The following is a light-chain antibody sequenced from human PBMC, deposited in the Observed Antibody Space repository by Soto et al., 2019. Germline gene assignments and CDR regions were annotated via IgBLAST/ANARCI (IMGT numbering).Light chain of an antibody. CDR2: EAS. CDR1: SGDVGNFNL. V-gene: IGLV2-23*01. J-gene: IGLJ2*01. Sequence: QSVLTQPASVSGSPGQSITISCTGTSGDVGNFNLVSWYQHHPGKAPNLIIYEASKRPSGVSNRFSGSKSGNTASLTISGLKAEDEADYYCCSYAGGSIYVLFGGGTKLTVL. CDR3: CSYAGGSIYVL.